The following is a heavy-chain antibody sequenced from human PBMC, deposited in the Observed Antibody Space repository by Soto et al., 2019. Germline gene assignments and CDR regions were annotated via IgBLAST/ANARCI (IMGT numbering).Heavy chain of an antibody. Sequence: EVQLLESGGGLVQPGGSLRLSCAASGFTFSSYAMSWVRQAPGKGLEWVSAISGSGGSTYYADSVKGRFTISRDNSKNTLYLQMNSLRAEDTAVYYCASGTLRGGGSYLGRHYFDYWGQGTLVTVSS. V-gene: IGHV3-23*01. CDR1: GFTFSSYA. CDR2: ISGSGGST. D-gene: IGHD1-26*01. CDR3: ASGTLRGGGSYLGRHYFDY. J-gene: IGHJ4*02.